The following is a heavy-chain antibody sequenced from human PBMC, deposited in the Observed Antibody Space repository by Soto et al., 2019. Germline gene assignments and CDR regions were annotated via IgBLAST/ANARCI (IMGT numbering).Heavy chain of an antibody. V-gene: IGHV1-58*01. CDR1: GFTFTSSA. D-gene: IGHD5-12*01. CDR3: AAPVEMATITGAFDI. J-gene: IGHJ3*02. CDR2: VVVGSGNT. Sequence: SVKVSCKASGFTFTSSAVQWVRQARGQRLEWIGWVVVGSGNTNYAQKFQERVTITRDMSTSTAYMELSSLRSEDTAVYYCAAPVEMATITGAFDIWGQGTMVTVSS.